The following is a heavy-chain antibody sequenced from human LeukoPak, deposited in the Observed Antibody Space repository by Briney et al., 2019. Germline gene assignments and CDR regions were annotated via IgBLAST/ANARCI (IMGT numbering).Heavy chain of an antibody. CDR1: GFTFGAYT. CDR2: IFSRSESI. D-gene: IGHD1-7*01. J-gene: IGHJ4*02. CDR3: ARDLPWLRIPRDWNYPHFDY. Sequence: GGSLRLSCAASGFTFGAYTINWVRQAPGKGLEWVSCIFSRSESILYADSVKGRFTISRDNAKNSLYLQMDSLRVEDTAVYYCARDLPWLRIPRDWNYPHFDYWGQGTLVTVSS. V-gene: IGHV3-21*01.